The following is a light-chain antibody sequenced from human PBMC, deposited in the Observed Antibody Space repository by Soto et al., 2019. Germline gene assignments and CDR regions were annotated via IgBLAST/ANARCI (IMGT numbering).Light chain of an antibody. CDR3: QQYRNWPRT. CDR1: QSVDIN. Sequence: IVPTQSPATLSVSPGERVSLSCMASQSVDINLAWYQQKPGQAPRLLIYGASTRATDMPGRFSGRGSGTEFTLTISSLRSEDFAVYYCQQYRNWPRTFGQGTKVDIK. V-gene: IGKV3-15*01. J-gene: IGKJ1*01. CDR2: GAS.